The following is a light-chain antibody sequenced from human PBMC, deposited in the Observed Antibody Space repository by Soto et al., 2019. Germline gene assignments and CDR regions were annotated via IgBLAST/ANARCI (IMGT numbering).Light chain of an antibody. J-gene: IGLJ2*01. Sequence: QSALTQPASVSGSPGQSVTISCTGTSSDVGGYDYVAWYQQHPGKVPKVVIYDVSNRPSGVSSRFSGSKSGNTASLTISGLQAEDEADYYCSSYTSSSTLIFGGGTKVTVL. CDR3: SSYTSSSTLI. V-gene: IGLV2-14*01. CDR1: SSDVGGYDY. CDR2: DVS.